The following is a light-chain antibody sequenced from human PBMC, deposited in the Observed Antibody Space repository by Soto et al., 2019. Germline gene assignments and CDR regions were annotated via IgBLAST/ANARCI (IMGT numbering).Light chain of an antibody. CDR1: SSDVGGYNY. Sequence: QSALTQPASVSGSPGQSITLSCTGTSSDVGGYNYVSWYQQHPGKAPKVMIYEVTNRPSGVSHRFSGSKSGNTASLTISGLQAEDEADYYCSSYTSSSTLYVFGTGTKLTVL. CDR3: SSYTSSSTLYV. CDR2: EVT. J-gene: IGLJ1*01. V-gene: IGLV2-14*01.